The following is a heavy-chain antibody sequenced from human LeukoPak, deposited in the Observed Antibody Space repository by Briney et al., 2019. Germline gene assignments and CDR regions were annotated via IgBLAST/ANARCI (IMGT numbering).Heavy chain of an antibody. J-gene: IGHJ4*02. D-gene: IGHD1-26*01. CDR2: ISSSGSII. Sequence: GGSLRLSCAASGFTFSNYKMNWVRQAPGKGLEWVSYISSSGSIIYYSDSVKGRFTISRDNAKNSLYLQMNSLRAEDTAVYYCARQWELGFYFDYWGQGTLVTVSS. CDR3: ARQWELGFYFDY. V-gene: IGHV3-48*03. CDR1: GFTFSNYK.